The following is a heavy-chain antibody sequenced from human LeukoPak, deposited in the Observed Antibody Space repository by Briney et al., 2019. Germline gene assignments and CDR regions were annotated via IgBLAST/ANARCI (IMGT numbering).Heavy chain of an antibody. CDR2: ISGSGGST. Sequence: GGSLRLSCAASGFTFSSYGMSWVRQAPGKGLEWVSAISGSGGSTYYADSVKGRFTISRDNSKNTLYLQMNSLRTEDTALYYCTRAPGSGYDPRNRSFDYWGQGTLVTVSS. V-gene: IGHV3-23*01. D-gene: IGHD5-12*01. CDR1: GFTFSSYG. CDR3: TRAPGSGYDPRNRSFDY. J-gene: IGHJ4*02.